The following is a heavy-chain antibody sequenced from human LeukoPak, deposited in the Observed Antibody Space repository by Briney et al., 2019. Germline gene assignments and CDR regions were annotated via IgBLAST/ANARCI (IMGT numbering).Heavy chain of an antibody. Sequence: SQTLSLTCAISGDSVSSNSAAWNWIRQSPSRGLEWLGRTYYRSKWYNDYAVSVKSRITINPDTSKNQFSLQLNSVTPEDTAVYYCARSDVPPWAGATPKFDYWGQGTLVTVSS. CDR1: GDSVSSNSAA. CDR2: TYYRSKWYN. CDR3: ARSDVPPWAGATPKFDY. J-gene: IGHJ4*02. V-gene: IGHV6-1*01. D-gene: IGHD6-19*01.